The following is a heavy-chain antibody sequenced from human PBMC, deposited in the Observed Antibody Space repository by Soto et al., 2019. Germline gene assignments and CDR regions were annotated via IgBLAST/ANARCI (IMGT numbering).Heavy chain of an antibody. CDR2: IYWDDDK. Sequence: QITLKESGPTVVKPTETLTLTCTFSGFSLTTSGVGVGWVRQSPGKAPEWLALIYWDDDKRYSTSLNSRLIITKDTSKNQVVLTMANVDPADTVTYYCAHRVLRTVFGLVTTTAIYFDFWGPGTPVVVSS. CDR1: GFSLTTSGVG. CDR3: AHRVLRTVFGLVTTTAIYFDF. J-gene: IGHJ4*02. D-gene: IGHD3-3*01. V-gene: IGHV2-5*02.